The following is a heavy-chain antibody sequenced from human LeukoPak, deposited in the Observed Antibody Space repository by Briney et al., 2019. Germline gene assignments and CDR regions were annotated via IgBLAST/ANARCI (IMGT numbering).Heavy chain of an antibody. CDR2: MNPNSGNT. V-gene: IGHV1-8*01. CDR3: ARALGGIMVSLLRKYYFDY. CDR1: GYTFTSYD. J-gene: IGHJ4*02. D-gene: IGHD2-8*01. Sequence: ASVKVSCKASGYTFTSYDINWVRQATGQGLEWMGWMNPNSGNTGYAQKFQGRVTMTRNTSISTAYMELCSLRSEDTAVYYCARALGGIMVSLLRKYYFDYWGQGTLVTVSS.